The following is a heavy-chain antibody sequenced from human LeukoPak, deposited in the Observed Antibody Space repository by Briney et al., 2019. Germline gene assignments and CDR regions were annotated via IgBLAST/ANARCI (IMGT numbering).Heavy chain of an antibody. CDR3: ARLTVTPYYCDF. Sequence: GASVRVSCKASGYTFTSYALHWVRQAPGQSPEWMGWINVGNGNTKYSQKFQGRVTITRDTSASTAYMELSSLRSEDTAVYYCARLTVTPYYCDFWGQGTLVTVSS. CDR2: INVGNGNT. D-gene: IGHD4-17*01. V-gene: IGHV1-3*01. CDR1: GYTFTSYA. J-gene: IGHJ4*02.